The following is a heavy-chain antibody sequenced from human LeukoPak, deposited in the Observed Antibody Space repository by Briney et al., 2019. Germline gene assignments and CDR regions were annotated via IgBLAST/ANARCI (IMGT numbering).Heavy chain of an antibody. CDR3: SRSHDYGGLYFYYYMDV. Sequence: SETLSLTCTVSGGSISSRSDYWGWIRQTPGKGLEWIGNLDSSGSTYYNPSLKSRVTISVGTSKNQFSLNLRSVTAADTAIYFCSRSHDYGGLYFYYYMDVWGKGTTATVSS. V-gene: IGHV4-39*01. D-gene: IGHD4-23*01. J-gene: IGHJ6*03. CDR2: LDSSGST. CDR1: GGSISSRSDY.